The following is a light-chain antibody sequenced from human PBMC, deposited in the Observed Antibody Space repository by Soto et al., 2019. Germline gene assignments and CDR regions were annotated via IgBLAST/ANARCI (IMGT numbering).Light chain of an antibody. CDR2: DAS. J-gene: IGKJ1*01. V-gene: IGKV3-15*01. Sequence: EIVMTQSPATLSVSPGERVTLSCRASQSVSSNLAWYQQKPGQTPRLLIYDASTGATGIPARFSGSGSGTEFTLTISSLQSEDFAVYYCQQYNNWPRTFGQGIKVDIK. CDR3: QQYNNWPRT. CDR1: QSVSSN.